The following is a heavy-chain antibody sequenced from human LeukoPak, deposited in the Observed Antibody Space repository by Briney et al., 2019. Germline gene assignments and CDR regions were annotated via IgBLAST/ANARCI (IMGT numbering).Heavy chain of an antibody. Sequence: ASVKVSCKASGGTFSSYAISWVRQAPGQGLEWMGWISAYNGNTIYAQKLQGRVTMTTDTSTSTAYMDLRSLRSDDTAVYYCARPDSSGYFGFDYWGQGTLVTVSS. CDR1: GGTFSSYA. CDR3: ARPDSSGYFGFDY. CDR2: ISAYNGNT. V-gene: IGHV1-18*01. D-gene: IGHD3-22*01. J-gene: IGHJ4*02.